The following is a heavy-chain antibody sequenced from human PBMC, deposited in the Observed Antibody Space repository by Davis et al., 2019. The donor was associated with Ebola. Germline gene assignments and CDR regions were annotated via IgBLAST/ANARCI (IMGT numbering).Heavy chain of an antibody. CDR1: GFTFSRYA. CDR2: ISGSGGST. V-gene: IGHV3-23*01. CDR3: AKPPSAYN. D-gene: IGHD4-11*01. J-gene: IGHJ4*02. Sequence: GESLKISCAASGFTFSRYAMSWVRQAPGKGLEWVSAISGSGGSTYYADSVKGRFTISRDNSKNTLYLQMNSLSAEDTAVYYCAKPPSAYNWGQGTLVTVSS.